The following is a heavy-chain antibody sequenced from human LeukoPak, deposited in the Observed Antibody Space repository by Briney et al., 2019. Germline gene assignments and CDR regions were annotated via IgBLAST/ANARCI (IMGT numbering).Heavy chain of an antibody. Sequence: GESLKISCKGSGYSFSSYWIGWGRQMPGKGLEWMGIIYPGDSDTRYSLSFQCQITISDVKSIINAYLQWGSLKPSNSGLYYLSRHARGPDFLEWLLSKYYFDYGGQGTLVTVSS. V-gene: IGHV5-51*01. J-gene: IGHJ4*02. CDR3: SRHARGPDFLEWLLSKYYFDY. D-gene: IGHD3-3*01. CDR1: GYSFSSYW. CDR2: IYPGDSDT.